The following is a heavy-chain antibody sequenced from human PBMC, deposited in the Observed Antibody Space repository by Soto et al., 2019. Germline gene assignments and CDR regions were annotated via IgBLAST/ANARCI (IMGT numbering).Heavy chain of an antibody. D-gene: IGHD2-2*01. V-gene: IGHV1-2*02. Sequence: ASVKVSCKASGFTFTGQYIHWVRQAPGQGLEWMGWINTHSGGTKFAQKFQGRVTMTRDTSINTVYVEVSSLKSADTAVYYCARESPADILLGPAAILDYYGMDVWGQGTTVTVSS. CDR2: INTHSGGT. CDR1: GFTFTGQY. CDR3: ARESPADILLGPAAILDYYGMDV. J-gene: IGHJ6*02.